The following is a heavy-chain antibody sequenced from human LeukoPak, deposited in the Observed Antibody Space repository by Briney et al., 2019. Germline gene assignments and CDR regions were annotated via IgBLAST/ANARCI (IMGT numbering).Heavy chain of an antibody. CDR2: INHSGST. J-gene: IGHJ5*02. CDR1: GGSFSGYY. D-gene: IGHD1-7*01. Sequence: PSETLSLTCAVYGGSFSGYYWSWIRQPPGKGLEWIGEINHSGSTNYNPSLESRVTISVDTSKNQFSLKLSSVTAADTAVYYCARDRRRTMLPGGTPHVWFDPWGQGTLVTVSS. V-gene: IGHV4-34*01. CDR3: ARDRRRTMLPGGTPHVWFDP.